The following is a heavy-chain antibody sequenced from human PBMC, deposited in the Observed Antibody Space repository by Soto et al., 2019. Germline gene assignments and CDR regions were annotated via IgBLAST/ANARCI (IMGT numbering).Heavy chain of an antibody. CDR1: GYTFTSYD. J-gene: IGHJ6*02. D-gene: IGHD6-6*01. CDR3: ARELLISPYSSSHMDV. CDR2: MNPNSGNT. V-gene: IGHV1-8*01. Sequence: ASVKVSCKASGYTFTSYDINWVRQATGQGLEWMGWMNPNSGNTGYAQKFQGRVTMTRNTSISTAYMELSSLRSEDTAVYYCARELLISPYSSSHMDVWGQGTTVTVCS.